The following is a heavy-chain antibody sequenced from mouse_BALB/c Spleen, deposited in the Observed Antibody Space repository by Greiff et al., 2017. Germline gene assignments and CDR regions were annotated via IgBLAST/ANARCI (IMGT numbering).Heavy chain of an antibody. CDR1: GFSLTSYG. CDR3: ARDQYYYGSSWGYAMDY. J-gene: IGHJ4*01. D-gene: IGHD1-1*01. V-gene: IGHV2-9*02. Sequence: VMLVESGPGLVAPSQSLSITCTVSGFSLTSYGVHWVRQPPGKGLEWLGVIWAGGSTNYNSALMSRLSISKDNSKSQVFLKMNSLQTDDTAMYYCARDQYYYGSSWGYAMDYWGQGTSVTVSS. CDR2: IWAGGST.